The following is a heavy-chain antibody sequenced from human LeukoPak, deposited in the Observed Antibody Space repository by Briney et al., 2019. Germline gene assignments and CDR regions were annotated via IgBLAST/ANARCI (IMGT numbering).Heavy chain of an antibody. CDR1: GGSISSSNW. V-gene: IGHV4-4*02. CDR3: ARTSSIAAFDY. D-gene: IGHD6-6*01. J-gene: IGHJ4*02. Sequence: SGTLSLTCAVSGGSISSSNWWSWVRQPPGKGLEWIGRIYTSGSTNYNPSLKSRVTISVDTSKNQFSLKLSSVTAADTAVYYCARTSSIAAFDYWGQGTLVTVSS. CDR2: IYTSGST.